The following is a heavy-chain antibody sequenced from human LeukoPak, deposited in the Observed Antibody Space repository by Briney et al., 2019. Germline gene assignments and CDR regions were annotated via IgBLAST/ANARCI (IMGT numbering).Heavy chain of an antibody. CDR1: GFTFSSYE. CDR2: ISSSGSTI. V-gene: IGHV3-48*03. D-gene: IGHD3-10*01. CDR3: ARRGGYGSGSYYYYYYYMDV. J-gene: IGHJ6*03. Sequence: GGSLRLSCAASGFTFSSYEMNWVRQAPGKGLEWVSYISSSGSTIYYADSVKGRFTISRDNAKNSLYLQMNSLRAEDTAVYYCARRGGYGSGSYYYYYYYMDVWGKGTTVTVSS.